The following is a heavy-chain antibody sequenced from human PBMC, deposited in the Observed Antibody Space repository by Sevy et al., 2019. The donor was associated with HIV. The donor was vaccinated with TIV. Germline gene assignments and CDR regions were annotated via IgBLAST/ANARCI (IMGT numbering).Heavy chain of an antibody. J-gene: IGHJ4*02. CDR3: ARDRGGSGDFDY. CDR1: GYTLTRYV. CDR2: INTGNGDT. Sequence: ASVKVSCKASGYTLTRYVMHWVRQAPGQRLRWMGWINTGNGDTKYSERLQGRVTITRDTSAGTAYMELSSLRSEDTAVYYCARDRGGSGDFDYWGQGSLVTVSS. D-gene: IGHD3-10*01. V-gene: IGHV1-3*04.